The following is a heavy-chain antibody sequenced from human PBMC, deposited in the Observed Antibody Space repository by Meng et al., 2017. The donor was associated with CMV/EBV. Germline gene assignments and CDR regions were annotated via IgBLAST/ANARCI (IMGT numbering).Heavy chain of an antibody. V-gene: IGHV3-33*06. Sequence: GEPLNLSCASSVSTFSTSGLHWFRQPPRKGLEWVAVICSDGTSKHYTDSVKGRFTISRDNSKNTMYLQINSLSAEDTAVYYCAKQITITTYYYYYAMDVWGQGTTVTVSS. CDR1: VSTFSTSG. CDR2: ICSDGTSK. CDR3: AKQITITTYYYYYAMDV. J-gene: IGHJ6*02. D-gene: IGHD5-24*01.